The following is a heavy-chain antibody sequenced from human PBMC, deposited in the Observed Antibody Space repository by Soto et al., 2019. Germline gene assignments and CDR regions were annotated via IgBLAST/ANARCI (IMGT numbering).Heavy chain of an antibody. D-gene: IGHD3-16*01. CDR2: FIPMLGTA. V-gene: IGHV1-69*13. Sequence: ASVKVSCKASGGTFSNYAISWVRQAPGQGLEWMGGFIPMLGTANYAQNFQGRLAITADESTSTAYMELSSLTSEDTAVYYCAREHSANNVRFGYNWFDPWGQGTLVTVSS. CDR1: GGTFSNYA. J-gene: IGHJ5*02. CDR3: AREHSANNVRFGYNWFDP.